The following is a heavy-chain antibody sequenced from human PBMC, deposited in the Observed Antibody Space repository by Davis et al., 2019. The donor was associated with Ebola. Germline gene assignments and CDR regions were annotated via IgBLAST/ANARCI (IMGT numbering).Heavy chain of an antibody. D-gene: IGHD1-26*01. CDR3: AKAGHCGNYCSFDS. Sequence: GGSLRLSCAASVFTFSSYAMSWVRQAPGKGLEWVSAISGSGGSTYYADSVKGRFTISRDNSKNTLYLQMNSLRAEDTAVYYCAKAGHCGNYCSFDSWGQGTLVTVSS. V-gene: IGHV3-23*01. CDR1: VFTFSSYA. J-gene: IGHJ4*02. CDR2: ISGSGGST.